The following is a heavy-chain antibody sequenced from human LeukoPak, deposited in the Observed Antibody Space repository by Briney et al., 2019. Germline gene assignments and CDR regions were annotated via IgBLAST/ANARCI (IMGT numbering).Heavy chain of an antibody. Sequence: SETLSLTCTVSGGSISSSSYYWGWIRQPPGKGLEWIGSIYYSGSTYYNPSLKSRVTISVDTSKTHFSLKLSSVTAADTAVYYCDRLFGGLMAITPALLGIAVADSDGGVDYWGQGTLVTVSS. CDR2: IYYSGST. V-gene: IGHV4-39*07. J-gene: IGHJ4*02. D-gene: IGHD6-19*01. CDR1: GGSISSSSYY. CDR3: DRLFGGLMAITPALLGIAVADSDGGVDY.